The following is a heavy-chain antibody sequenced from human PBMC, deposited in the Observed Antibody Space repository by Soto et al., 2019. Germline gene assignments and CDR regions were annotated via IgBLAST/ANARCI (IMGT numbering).Heavy chain of an antibody. CDR1: GGTFSSYA. CDR3: ARVSYSGYDDAFDI. V-gene: IGHV1-69*13. CDR2: IIPIFGTA. D-gene: IGHD5-12*01. Sequence: SVKVSCKASGGTFSSYAISWVRQAPGQGLEWMGGIIPIFGTANYAQKFQGRVTITADESTSTAYMELSSLRSEDTAVYYCARVSYSGYDDAFDIWGQGTMVTVSS. J-gene: IGHJ3*02.